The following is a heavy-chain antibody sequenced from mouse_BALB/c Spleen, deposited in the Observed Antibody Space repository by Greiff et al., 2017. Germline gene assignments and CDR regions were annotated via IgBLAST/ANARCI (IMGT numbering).Heavy chain of an antibody. D-gene: IGHD2-10*01. V-gene: IGHV1S137*01. J-gene: IGHJ2*01. CDR2: ISTYYGDA. CDR1: GYTFTDYA. Sequence: VKLQESGAELVRPGVSVKISCKGSGYTFTDYAMHWVKQSHAKSLEWIGVISTYYGDASYNQKFKGKATMTVDKSSSTAYMELARLTSEDSAIYYCARGPAYYGKEKNFDYWGQGTTLTVSS. CDR3: ARGPAYYGKEKNFDY.